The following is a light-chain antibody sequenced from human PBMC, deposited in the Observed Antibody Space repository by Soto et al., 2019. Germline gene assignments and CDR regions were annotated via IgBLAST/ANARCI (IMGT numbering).Light chain of an antibody. Sequence: ETVMTQSPATLSVSPGERATLSCRASQSVRNNLAWHQQKPGQAPRLLIYGASTRATGIPARFSGSESGTEFTLTISSLQSEDFAVYYCQQYNNWPWTFGQGTKVEIK. CDR1: QSVRNN. J-gene: IGKJ1*01. CDR3: QQYNNWPWT. V-gene: IGKV3-15*01. CDR2: GAS.